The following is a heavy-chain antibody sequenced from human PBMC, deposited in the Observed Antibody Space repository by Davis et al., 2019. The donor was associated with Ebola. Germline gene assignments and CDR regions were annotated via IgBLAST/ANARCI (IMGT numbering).Heavy chain of an antibody. V-gene: IGHV4-59*01. CDR3: ARRNWRLLSGIMAFDI. CDR2: IYYSGST. Sequence: SETLSLTCTVSGGSISSYYWSWIRQPPGKGLEWIGYIYYSGSTNYNPSLKSRVTISVDTSKNQFSLKLSSVTAADTAVYYCARRNWRLLSGIMAFDIWGQGTMVTVSS. CDR1: GGSISSYY. D-gene: IGHD3-22*01. J-gene: IGHJ3*02.